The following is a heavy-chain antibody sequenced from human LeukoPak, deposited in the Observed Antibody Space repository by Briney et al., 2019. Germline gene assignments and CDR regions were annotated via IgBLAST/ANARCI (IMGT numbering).Heavy chain of an antibody. CDR3: ARRRDYYYYYMDV. CDR1: GYSISSGYY. J-gene: IGHJ6*03. V-gene: IGHV4-38-2*01. Sequence: SETLSLTCAVSGYSISSGYYWGWIRQPPGKGLEWIGSIYHSGSTYYNPSLKSRVTISVDTSKNQLSLKLSSVTAADTAVYYCARRRDYYYYYMDVWGKGTTVTVSS. CDR2: IYHSGST.